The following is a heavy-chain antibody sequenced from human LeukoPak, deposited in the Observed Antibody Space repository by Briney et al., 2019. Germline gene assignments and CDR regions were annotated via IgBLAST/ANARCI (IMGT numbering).Heavy chain of an antibody. CDR1: GFTFSSYA. CDR3: ARDRVQLWNYGMDV. CDR2: ISCHGNNE. Sequence: GRSLRLSCAASGFTFSSYAMHWVRQGPGKGLEWVGTISCHGNNEYYADSVKGRFTISRDNSKNTLYLQMNSLRTEDTAAYYCARDRVQLWNYGMDVWGQGTTVTVSS. D-gene: IGHD1-1*01. J-gene: IGHJ6*02. V-gene: IGHV3-30-3*01.